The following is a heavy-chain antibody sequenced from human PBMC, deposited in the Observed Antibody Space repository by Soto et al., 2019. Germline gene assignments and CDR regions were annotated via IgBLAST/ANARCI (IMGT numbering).Heavy chain of an antibody. CDR2: ITGRGESS. Sequence: GGSLRLSCTGSGLKFSNYAMTWVRQAPGKGLQWISTITGRGESSYYAESVKGRFTISRDNSRNTLYLQMSSLRADDTGIYYCAARDGRWLPYCSDFWGPGALVTAPQ. D-gene: IGHD6-19*01. CDR3: AARDGRWLPYCSDF. V-gene: IGHV3-23*01. J-gene: IGHJ4*02. CDR1: GLKFSNYA.